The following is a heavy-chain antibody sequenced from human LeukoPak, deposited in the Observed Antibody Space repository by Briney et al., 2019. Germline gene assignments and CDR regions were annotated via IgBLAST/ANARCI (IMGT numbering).Heavy chain of an antibody. CDR2: IYYSGST. CDR1: GGSISSYY. D-gene: IGHD4-17*01. J-gene: IGHJ6*02. V-gene: IGHV4-59*01. Sequence: SETLSLTCTVSGGSISSYYWSWLRQPPGKGLEWLGYIYYSGSTNYNPSLKSRVTISVDTSKNQFPLKLSSVTAADTAVYYCARGDYGDHNYYYYGMDVWGQGTTVTVSS. CDR3: ARGDYGDHNYYYYGMDV.